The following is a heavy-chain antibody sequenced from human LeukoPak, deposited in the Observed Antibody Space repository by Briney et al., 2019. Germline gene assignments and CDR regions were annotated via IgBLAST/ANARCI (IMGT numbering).Heavy chain of an antibody. J-gene: IGHJ4*02. CDR2: IYPGDSDT. Sequence: GESLQISCKGSGYSFSSYWIGWVRQMPGKGLEWMGIIYPGDSDTRYSPSFQGQVTISADKSISTAYLQWSSLKASDAAMYFCACNNYGDLRIWGQGTLVTVSS. D-gene: IGHD4-17*01. CDR3: ACNNYGDLRI. CDR1: GYSFSSYW. V-gene: IGHV5-51*01.